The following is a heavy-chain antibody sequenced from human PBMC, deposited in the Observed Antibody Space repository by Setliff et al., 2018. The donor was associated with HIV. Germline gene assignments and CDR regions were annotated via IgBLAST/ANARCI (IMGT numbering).Heavy chain of an antibody. Sequence: SETLSLTCTVSGGSISSSSYYWGWIRQPPGKGLEWLGTIYYSGSTYYNPSLKSRVTLSVDTSKNQFSLTLSSVPAADTAVYYCARHDSRGPRSAFDLWGRGTMVTVSS. CDR3: ARHDSRGPRSAFDL. CDR1: GGSISSSSYY. V-gene: IGHV4-39*01. CDR2: IYYSGST. D-gene: IGHD2-21*01. J-gene: IGHJ3*01.